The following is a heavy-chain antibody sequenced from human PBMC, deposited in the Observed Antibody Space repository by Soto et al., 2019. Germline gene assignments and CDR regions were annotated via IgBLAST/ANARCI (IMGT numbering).Heavy chain of an antibody. J-gene: IGHJ6*02. V-gene: IGHV1-8*01. Sequence: QVQLVQAGAEVKKPGASVKVSCKASGYTFTSYDINWVRQATGQGLEWMGWMNPNSGNTGYAKKFQGRVTMTRNTSISTSYMELSSLRSEDTAVYYCARGTASRSCYRGGYYYYYGMDVGGQGTTVTVSS. D-gene: IGHD6-13*01. CDR2: MNPNSGNT. CDR1: GYTFTSYD. CDR3: ARGTASRSCYRGGYYYYYGMDV.